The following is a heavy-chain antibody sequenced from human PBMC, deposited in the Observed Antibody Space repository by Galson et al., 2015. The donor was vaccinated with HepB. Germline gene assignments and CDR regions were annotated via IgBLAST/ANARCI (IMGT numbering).Heavy chain of an antibody. V-gene: IGHV3-7*05. CDR3: ARRPGAVAGLYYYYGMDV. D-gene: IGHD6-19*01. CDR1: GFTFSSYW. Sequence: SLRLSCAASGFTFSSYWMSWVRQAPGKGLEWVANIKQDGSEKYYVDSVKGRFTISRDNAKNSLYLQMNSLRAEDTAVYYCARRPGAVAGLYYYYGMDVWGQGTTVTVSS. CDR2: IKQDGSEK. J-gene: IGHJ6*02.